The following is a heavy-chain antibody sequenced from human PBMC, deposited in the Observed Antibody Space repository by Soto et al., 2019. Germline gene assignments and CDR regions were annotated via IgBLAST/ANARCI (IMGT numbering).Heavy chain of an antibody. V-gene: IGHV1-18*01. CDR2: INAYNGNT. Sequence: ASVKVSCKASGYTFTSYAMHWVRQAPGQRLEWMGWINAYNGNTNYAQKLQGRVTMTTDTSTSTAYMELRSLRSDDTAVYYCARGDTAMVPIGDAFDIWGQGTMVTVSS. CDR3: ARGDTAMVPIGDAFDI. CDR1: GYTFTSYA. D-gene: IGHD5-18*01. J-gene: IGHJ3*02.